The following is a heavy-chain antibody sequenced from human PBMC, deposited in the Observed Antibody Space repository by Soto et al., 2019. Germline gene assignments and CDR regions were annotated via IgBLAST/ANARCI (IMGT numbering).Heavy chain of an antibody. CDR3: AADRVSYGMDV. CDR2: INPNDGTT. Sequence: ASVKVSCKASGYTLTSYYMHWVRQAPGQGLEWVGVINPNDGTTNYAQKFQGRVTMTRDTSTSTVYMELSSLRSEDTAVYYCAADRVSYGMDVWGQGTTVTVSS. CDR1: GYTLTSYY. J-gene: IGHJ6*02. D-gene: IGHD3-10*01. V-gene: IGHV1-46*01.